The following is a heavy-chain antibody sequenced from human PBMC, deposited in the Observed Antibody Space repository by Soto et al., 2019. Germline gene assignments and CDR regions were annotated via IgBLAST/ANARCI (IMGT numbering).Heavy chain of an antibody. CDR2: IWYDGSNK. J-gene: IGHJ3*02. D-gene: IGHD3-16*01. Sequence: QVQLVESGGGVVQPGRSLRLSCAASGFTFSSYGMHWVRQAPGKGLEWVAVIWYDGSNKYYADSVKGRFTISRDNYKNTLYLRMNSLRAADTAVYCCARGRTLFSEADAIYIWGQGRMVTVAS. CDR3: ARGRTLFSEADAIYI. V-gene: IGHV3-33*01. CDR1: GFTFSSYG.